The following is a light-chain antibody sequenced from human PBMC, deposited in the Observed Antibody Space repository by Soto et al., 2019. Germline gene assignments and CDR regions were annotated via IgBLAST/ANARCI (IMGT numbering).Light chain of an antibody. V-gene: IGKV1-5*01. J-gene: IGKJ1*01. CDR2: DAS. Sequence: DIQMTQSPSTLSASVGDRVTITCRASQSISSWLAWYQQKPGKAPKLLIYDASSLESGVPSRYSGSGPETEFPLTIGSLQPYDFATYYCQQYNNYSFTLGQGTKVEIK. CDR1: QSISSW. CDR3: QQYNNYSFT.